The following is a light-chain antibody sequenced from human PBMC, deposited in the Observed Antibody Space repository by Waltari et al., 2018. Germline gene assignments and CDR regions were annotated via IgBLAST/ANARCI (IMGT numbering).Light chain of an antibody. CDR1: QGVSSW. J-gene: IGKJ3*01. CDR2: KAS. CDR3: QQYENVPFT. V-gene: IGKV1-5*03. Sequence: DIQMTQSTSSLSASVGDRVTITCRASQGVSSWLAWYQQKPGKAPKLLIYKASSLQSGVPSRFSGSGYGTDFTLTISSLQPEDFATYYCQQYENVPFTFGPGTKLDIE.